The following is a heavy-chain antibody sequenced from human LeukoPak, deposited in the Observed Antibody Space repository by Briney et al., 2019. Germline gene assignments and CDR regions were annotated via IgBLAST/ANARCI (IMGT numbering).Heavy chain of an antibody. J-gene: IGHJ4*02. CDR1: GGSISGYY. CDR3: ARRGDGGYYFDY. Sequence: KPSETLSLTCTVSGGSISGYYWSWIRQPPGKGLDWIGYIYTSGSTNYNPSLESRVTMSVDTSKNQFSLKLYSVTAADTAVYYCARRGDGGYYFDYWGQGTLVTVSS. CDR2: IYTSGST. V-gene: IGHV4-4*09. D-gene: IGHD3-10*01.